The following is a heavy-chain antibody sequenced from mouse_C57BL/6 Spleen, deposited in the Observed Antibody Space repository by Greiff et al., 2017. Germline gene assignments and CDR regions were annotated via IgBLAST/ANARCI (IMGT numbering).Heavy chain of an antibody. CDR1: GFTFTDYY. CDR3: ASSDCYGSPWYFDG. CDR2: IRNKTNGYTT. D-gene: IGHD1-1*01. V-gene: IGHV7-3*01. J-gene: IGHJ1*03. Sequence: EVQLVESGGGLVQPGGSLSLSCAASGFTFTDYYMSWVLQPPGKALEWLGVIRNKTNGYTTEYSASVKGRFTISRDNSQSILYLQMDALRAEDSATYDCASSDCYGSPWYFDGWGTATTVTVSS.